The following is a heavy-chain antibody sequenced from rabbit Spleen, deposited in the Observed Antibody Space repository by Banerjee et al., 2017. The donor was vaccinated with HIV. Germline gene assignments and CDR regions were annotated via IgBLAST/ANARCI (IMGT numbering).Heavy chain of an antibody. CDR3: ARDAGTSFSTYGMDL. V-gene: IGHV1S45*01. CDR2: FNLGGDDT. CDR1: GFDFSSSDY. Sequence: QEQLVESGGGLVQPTGSLTLTCKASGFDFSSSDYMCWVRQAPGKELEWIGAFNLGGDDTAYASWAKGRFTISKTSSTTVTLQMTSLTAADTATYFCARDAGTSFSTYGMDLWGQGTLVTVS. D-gene: IGHD8-1*01. J-gene: IGHJ6*01.